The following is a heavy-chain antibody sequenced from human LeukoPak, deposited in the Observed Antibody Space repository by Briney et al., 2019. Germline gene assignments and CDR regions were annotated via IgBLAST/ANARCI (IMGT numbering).Heavy chain of an antibody. V-gene: IGHV3-11*04. CDR2: ISSSGSTI. J-gene: IGHJ4*02. CDR3: ARELRYFVALFDY. D-gene: IGHD3-9*01. Sequence: GGSLRLSCAASGFTFSDSYMTWIRQAPGKGLEWVSYISSSGSTIYYADSVKGRSTISRDNAKNSLYLQMNSLRAEDTAVYYCARELRYFVALFDYWGQGTLVTVSS. CDR1: GFTFSDSY.